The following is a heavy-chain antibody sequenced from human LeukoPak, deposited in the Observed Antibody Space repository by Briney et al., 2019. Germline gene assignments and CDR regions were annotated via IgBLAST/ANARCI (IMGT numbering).Heavy chain of an antibody. CDR1: GFTFSNYW. D-gene: IGHD3-10*01. Sequence: GGSLRLSCATSGFTFSNYWMSRVRQAPGKGLEWVADIKEDGSEKYYVDSVKGRFTISRDNAKNSLYMQMNSLRVEDTAVYYCALNPDYYGSGSFDYWGQGTLVTVYS. CDR2: IKEDGSEK. V-gene: IGHV3-7*01. J-gene: IGHJ4*02. CDR3: ALNPDYYGSGSFDY.